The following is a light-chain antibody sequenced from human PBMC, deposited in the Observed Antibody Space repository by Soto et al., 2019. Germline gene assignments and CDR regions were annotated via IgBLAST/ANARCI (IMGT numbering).Light chain of an antibody. CDR1: QGIRKD. J-gene: IGKJ2*03. Sequence: AIQMTQSRSSLSASVGDRVTITCRASQGIRKDLGWYQQKPGKAPKLLIYGASSLQSGVPSRFSGSGSGTDFSLTISSLQPEDFATYYCLQDYNYPYSFGQGTKLEIK. V-gene: IGKV1-6*01. CDR3: LQDYNYPYS. CDR2: GAS.